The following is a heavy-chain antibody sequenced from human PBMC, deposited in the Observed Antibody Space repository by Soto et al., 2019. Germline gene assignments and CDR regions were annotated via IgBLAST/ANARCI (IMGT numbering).Heavy chain of an antibody. CDR2: VNHSGST. V-gene: IGHV4-34*01. CDR3: ARGYSYGRIDY. D-gene: IGHD5-18*01. J-gene: IGHJ4*02. CDR1: GGSFSGYY. Sequence: SETQSLTCAVYGGSFSGYYWSWIRQPPGKGLEWIGEVNHSGSTNYNPSLKSRVTISVDTSMNQFSLKLSSVTAADTAVYYCARGYSYGRIDYWGQGTLVTVSS.